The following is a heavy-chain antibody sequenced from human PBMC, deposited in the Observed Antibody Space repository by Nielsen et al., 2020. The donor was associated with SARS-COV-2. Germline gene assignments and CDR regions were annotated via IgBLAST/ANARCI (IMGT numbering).Heavy chain of an antibody. CDR1: GGSISSYY. Sequence: GSLRLSCTVSGGSISSYYWSWIRQPPGKGLGWIGYIYYSGSTYYNPSLKSRVTISVDTSKNQFSLKVRSVTAADTAVYYCARRDAAVWFRAVGWFDPWGQGTLVTVSS. J-gene: IGHJ5*02. V-gene: IGHV4-59*08. CDR2: IYYSGST. CDR3: ARRDAAVWFRAVGWFDP. D-gene: IGHD3-10*01.